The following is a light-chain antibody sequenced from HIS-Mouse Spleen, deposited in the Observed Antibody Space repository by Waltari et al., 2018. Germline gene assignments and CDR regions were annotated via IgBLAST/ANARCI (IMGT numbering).Light chain of an antibody. CDR2: AAS. Sequence: DIQLTQSPSFLSASVGDRVTITGRASQGISSYLAWYQQKPGKAPKLLFYAASTLQSGVPSRFSGSGSETAFTLTFSSLQPEDFATYDCQQLNSYPPTFGQGTKVEIK. J-gene: IGKJ1*01. CDR1: QGISSY. V-gene: IGKV1-9*01. CDR3: QQLNSYPPT.